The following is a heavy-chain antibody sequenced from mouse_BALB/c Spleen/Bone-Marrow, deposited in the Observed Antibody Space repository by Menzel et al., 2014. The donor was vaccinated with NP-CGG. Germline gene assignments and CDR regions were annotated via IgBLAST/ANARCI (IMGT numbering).Heavy chain of an antibody. D-gene: IGHD1-1*01. J-gene: IGHJ4*01. V-gene: IGHV14-3*02. Sequence: VQLKQSGAELVKPGASVKLSCTASGFNIKDTYMHWVKQRPEQGLEWIGRIDPANGNTKYDPKFQGKATITADTPSNTAYLQLSSLTSEDTAVYYCARSRDYGSSYYAMDCWGQGTSVTVSS. CDR2: IDPANGNT. CDR1: GFNIKDTY. CDR3: ARSRDYGSSYYAMDC.